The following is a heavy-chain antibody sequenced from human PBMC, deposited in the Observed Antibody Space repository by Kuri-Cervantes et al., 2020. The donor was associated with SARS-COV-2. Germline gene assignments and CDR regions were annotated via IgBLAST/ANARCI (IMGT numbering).Heavy chain of an antibody. J-gene: IGHJ4*02. CDR2: IIPIFGTA. CDR1: GGTFSSYA. D-gene: IGHD2-21*01. Sequence: SVKVSCKASGGTFSSYAISWVRQAPGQGLEWMGGIIPIFGTANYAQKFQGRVTITTDESTSTAYMELSSLRSEDTAVYYCASGGYSYGWPSMAYCGGDCYSGSVYWGQGTLVTVSS. CDR3: ASGGYSYGWPSMAYCGGDCYSGSVY. V-gene: IGHV1-69*05.